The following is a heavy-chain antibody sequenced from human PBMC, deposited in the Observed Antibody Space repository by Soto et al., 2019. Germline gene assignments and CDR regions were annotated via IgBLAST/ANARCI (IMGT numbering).Heavy chain of an antibody. CDR1: GYTFTSYG. CDR3: ARDRGYSYAYDVFDI. Sequence: QVQLVQSGAEVKKPGASVKVSCKASGYTFTSYGISWVRQAPGQGLEWMGWISAYNGNTNYAQKLQGRVTMTTDTSTSTAYIELRSLRSDDTAVYYCARDRGYSYAYDVFDIWGQGTMVTVSS. D-gene: IGHD5-18*01. V-gene: IGHV1-18*01. CDR2: ISAYNGNT. J-gene: IGHJ3*02.